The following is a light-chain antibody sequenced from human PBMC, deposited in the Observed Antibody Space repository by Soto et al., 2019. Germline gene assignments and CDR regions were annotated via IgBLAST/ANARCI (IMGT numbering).Light chain of an antibody. Sequence: EIVLTQSPGTLSLSPGERATLSCRASQSVSSSSLAWYQQKPGQAPGLLTHGASTRATGIPDRFSGSGSGTDFTLTISRLEPEDFAVYYCQHYGSPPYTFGQGTKLEIK. CDR2: GAS. J-gene: IGKJ2*01. CDR3: QHYGSPPYT. V-gene: IGKV3-20*01. CDR1: QSVSSSS.